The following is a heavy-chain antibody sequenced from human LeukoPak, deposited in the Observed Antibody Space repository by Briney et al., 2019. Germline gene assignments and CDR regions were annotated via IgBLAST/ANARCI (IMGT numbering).Heavy chain of an antibody. V-gene: IGHV3-43D*03. D-gene: IGHD7-27*01. CDR2: ISWDGGST. CDR1: GFTFDDYA. CDR3: AKDASGDLEY. Sequence: GGSLRLSCAASGFTFDDYAMHWVRQAPGKGLEWVSLISWDGGSTYYADSVKGRFTISRDNSKNSLYLQMNSLRAEDTALYYCAKDASGDLEYWGQGTLVTVSS. J-gene: IGHJ4*02.